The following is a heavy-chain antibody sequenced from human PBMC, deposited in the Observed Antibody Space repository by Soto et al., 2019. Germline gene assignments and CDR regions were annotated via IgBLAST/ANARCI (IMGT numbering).Heavy chain of an antibody. CDR1: GYTFSTYY. J-gene: IGHJ4*02. CDR2: IDPSDSHA. CDR3: ARLRDY. V-gene: IGHV5-10-1*01. Sequence: EVQLVQSGAEVKKPGESLKISCKGSGYTFSTYYISWVRQMPGKGLEWMGRIDPSDSHATYSPSFQGHVTMSVDKSINTAYLHWSGLKASDTAVYYCARLRDYWGQGTLVTVSS.